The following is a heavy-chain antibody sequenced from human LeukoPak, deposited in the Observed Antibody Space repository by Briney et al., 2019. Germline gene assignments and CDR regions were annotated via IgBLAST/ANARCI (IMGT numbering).Heavy chain of an antibody. V-gene: IGHV3-30-3*01. CDR2: ISYDGSNK. CDR1: GFTXSSYA. J-gene: IGHJ4*02. Sequence: XLRLSCAASGFTXSSYAMHWVRQAPGKGLEWVAIISYDGSNKYYADSVKGRFTISRDNSKSTLYLQMNSLRAEDTAVYYCARSKSSSSPNFDYWGQGTLVTVSS. D-gene: IGHD6-6*01. CDR3: ARSKSSSSPNFDY.